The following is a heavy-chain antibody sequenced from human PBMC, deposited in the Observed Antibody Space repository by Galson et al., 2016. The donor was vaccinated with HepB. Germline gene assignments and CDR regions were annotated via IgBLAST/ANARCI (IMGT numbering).Heavy chain of an antibody. CDR3: ARRSCTAGRCYSASYLCFDS. CDR1: TFTFSNYW. CDR2: IKPDGSEK. Sequence: SLRLSCADSTFTFSNYWMTWVRQAPGKGLEWVANIKPDGSEKYYVDSVKGRLTISRDNAKNSLYLQMNSLRAEDTAVFYCARRSCTAGRCYSASYLCFDSWGQGTLVTVSS. V-gene: IGHV3-7*01. D-gene: IGHD2-15*01. J-gene: IGHJ4*02.